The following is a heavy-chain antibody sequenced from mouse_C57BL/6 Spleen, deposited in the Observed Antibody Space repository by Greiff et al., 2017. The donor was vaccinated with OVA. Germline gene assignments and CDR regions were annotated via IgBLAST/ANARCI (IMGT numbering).Heavy chain of an antibody. J-gene: IGHJ3*01. CDR2: INPGSGGT. V-gene: IGHV1-54*01. D-gene: IGHD1-1*01. CDR1: GYAFTNYL. CDR3: ARDHYYGSSSAWFAY. Sequence: QVQLQQSGAELVRPGTSVKVSCKASGYAFTNYLIEWVKQRPGQGLEWIGVINPGSGGTNHNEKFKGKAKLTADKSSSTAYMQLSSLTSEDSAVYFCARDHYYGSSSAWFAYWGQGTLVTVSA.